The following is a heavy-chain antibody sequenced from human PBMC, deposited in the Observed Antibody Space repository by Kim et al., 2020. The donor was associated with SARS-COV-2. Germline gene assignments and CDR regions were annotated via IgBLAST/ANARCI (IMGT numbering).Heavy chain of an antibody. CDR2: IASGGVST. Sequence: GGSLRLSCAASGFTFSTSAMNWVRQAPGKGLEWVSGIASGGVSTKYADSVKGRFTISRENSKNKLYMQMNSLRVEATAVSYCVKGIAASWGQGTLVTVSS. CDR3: VKGIAAS. D-gene: IGHD6-13*01. CDR1: GFTFSTSA. V-gene: IGHV3-23*03. J-gene: IGHJ5*02.